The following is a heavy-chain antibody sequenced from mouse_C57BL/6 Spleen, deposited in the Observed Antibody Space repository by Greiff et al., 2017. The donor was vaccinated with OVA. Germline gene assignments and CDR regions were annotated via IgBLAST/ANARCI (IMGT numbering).Heavy chain of an antibody. D-gene: IGHD1-1*01. CDR3: ALYGRGAMDY. J-gene: IGHJ4*01. V-gene: IGHV1-76*01. CDR1: GYTFTDYY. CDR2: IYPGSGNT. Sequence: VQLQQSGAELVRPGASVKLSCKASGYTFTDYYINWVKQRPGQGLEWIARIYPGSGNTYYNEKFKGKATLTAEKSSSTAYMQLSSLTSEDSAVYFCALYGRGAMDYWGQGTSVTVSS.